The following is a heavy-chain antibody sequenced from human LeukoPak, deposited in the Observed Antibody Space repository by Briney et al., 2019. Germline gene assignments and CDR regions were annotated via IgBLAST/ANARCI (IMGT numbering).Heavy chain of an antibody. J-gene: IGHJ4*02. CDR3: ASQSPRATGGNAMGY. Sequence: GRSLRLSCTASGFTFSSYAMHWVRQAPGKGLEWVAGLWFDGTNENYADSVKGRFTVSRDDSKSTLYLQVNSLRTEDTAIYYCASQSPRATGGNAMGYWGRGALVTVSS. D-gene: IGHD1-1*01. CDR1: GFTFSSYA. V-gene: IGHV3-30-3*01. CDR2: LWFDGTNE.